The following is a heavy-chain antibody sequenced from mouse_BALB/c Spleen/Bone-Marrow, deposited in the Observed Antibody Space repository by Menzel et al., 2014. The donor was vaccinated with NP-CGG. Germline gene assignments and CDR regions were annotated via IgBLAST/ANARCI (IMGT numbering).Heavy chain of an antibody. CDR1: GFDFRRYW. V-gene: IGHV4-1*02. J-gene: IGHJ2*01. CDR2: INPESSTI. D-gene: IGHD2-3*01. CDR3: ARLGYYGCFVD. Sequence: EVKLEESGGGLVQPGGSLKLSCAASGFDFRRYWMSWVRQAPGKGLEWIGEINPESSTINYTPSLKDKFIIPRDNAKNTLYLQMSKVRSEDTALYYCARLGYYGCFVDWGQGTTLTVSS.